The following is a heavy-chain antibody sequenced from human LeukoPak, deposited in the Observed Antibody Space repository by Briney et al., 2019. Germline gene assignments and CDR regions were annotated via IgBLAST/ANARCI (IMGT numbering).Heavy chain of an antibody. Sequence: PGGSLRLSCAASGFTFSSYWMHWVRQAPGKGLVWVSRINSDGSSTSYADSVKGRFTISRDNSKNTLYLQMNSLRAEDTAVYYCARDSMWYVPPDYWGQGTLVTVSS. CDR3: ARDSMWYVPPDY. V-gene: IGHV3-74*01. CDR1: GFTFSSYW. D-gene: IGHD2-15*01. CDR2: INSDGSST. J-gene: IGHJ4*02.